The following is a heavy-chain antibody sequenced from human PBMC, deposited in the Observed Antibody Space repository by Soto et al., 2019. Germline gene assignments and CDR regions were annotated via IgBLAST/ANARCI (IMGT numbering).Heavy chain of an antibody. CDR2: IYYSGST. J-gene: IGHJ4*02. D-gene: IGHD5-18*01. CDR3: ARQKIQLWFDFDY. Sequence: PSETLSLTCTVSGGSISSSSYYWGWIRQPPGKGLEWIGSIYYSGSTYYNPSLKSRVTISVDTSKNQSSLKLSSVTAADTAVYYCARQKIQLWFDFDYWGQGTLVTVSS. V-gene: IGHV4-39*01. CDR1: GGSISSSSYY.